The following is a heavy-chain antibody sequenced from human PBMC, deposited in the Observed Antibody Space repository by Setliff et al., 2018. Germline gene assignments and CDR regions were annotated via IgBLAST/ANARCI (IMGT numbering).Heavy chain of an antibody. CDR2: IYHSGSS. CDR3: ARGRMRGSCSGPSRTYDPFDI. Sequence: SETLSLTCTVSGVSIRSYYWSWIRQPPGKGLEWIGSIYHSGSSYYNPSLRSRVTISVDTSKNQFSLILRSVTAADTAVYYCARGRMRGSCSGPSRTYDPFDIWGQGTPVTVSS. J-gene: IGHJ3*02. V-gene: IGHV4-59*01. CDR1: GVSIRSYY. D-gene: IGHD2-15*01.